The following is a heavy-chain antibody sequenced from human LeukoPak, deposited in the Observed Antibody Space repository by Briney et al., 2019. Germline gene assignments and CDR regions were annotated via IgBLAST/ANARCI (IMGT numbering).Heavy chain of an antibody. CDR1: GFTFSSYS. J-gene: IGHJ4*02. D-gene: IGHD2-2*01. Sequence: GGSLRLSCAASGFTFSSYSINWVRQAPGKGLEWDSSISSSSSYIYYADSVKGRFTISRDNAKNSLYLQMNSLRAEDTAVYYCARVPLRYCSSTSCYANDYWGQGTLVTVSS. CDR3: ARVPLRYCSSTSCYANDY. V-gene: IGHV3-21*01. CDR2: ISSSSSYI.